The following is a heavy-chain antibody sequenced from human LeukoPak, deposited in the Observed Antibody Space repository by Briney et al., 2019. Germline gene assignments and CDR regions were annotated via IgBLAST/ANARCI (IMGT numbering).Heavy chain of an antibody. J-gene: IGHJ2*01. D-gene: IGHD4-17*01. Sequence: GGSLRLSCAASGFTFNRYAMSWVRQAPGKGLEWVSAISGSGSSTYYADSVKGRFTVSRDNSKNTLYLQMNSLRAEDTAVYYCARDHGDYPSRYFDLWGRGTLVTVSS. CDR2: ISGSGSST. CDR3: ARDHGDYPSRYFDL. V-gene: IGHV3-23*01. CDR1: GFTFNRYA.